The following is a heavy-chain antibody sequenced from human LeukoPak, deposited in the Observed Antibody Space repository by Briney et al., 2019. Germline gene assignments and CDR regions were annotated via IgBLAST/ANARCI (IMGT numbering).Heavy chain of an antibody. J-gene: IGHJ4*02. Sequence: GGSLRLSCAASGFTFSSYGMHWVRQAPGKGLEWGAVISYDGSNKYYADSVKGRFTISRDNSKNTLYLQMNSLRAEDTAVYYCAKEPSSGYLYYFDYWGQGTLVTVSS. CDR3: AKEPSSGYLYYFDY. V-gene: IGHV3-30*18. CDR1: GFTFSSYG. CDR2: ISYDGSNK. D-gene: IGHD3-22*01.